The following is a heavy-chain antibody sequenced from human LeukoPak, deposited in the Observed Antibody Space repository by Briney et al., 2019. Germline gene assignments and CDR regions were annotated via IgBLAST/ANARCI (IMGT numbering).Heavy chain of an antibody. CDR2: IIPIFGTA. D-gene: IGHD3-22*01. J-gene: IGHJ4*02. CDR1: GGTFISYA. Sequence: SVKVSCKASGGTFISYAISWVRQAPGQGLEWMGGIIPIFGTANYAQKFQGRVTITADESASTAYMELSSLRSEDTAVYYCARATSHYDSSGYMANWGQGTLVTVSS. CDR3: ARATSHYDSSGYMAN. V-gene: IGHV1-69*13.